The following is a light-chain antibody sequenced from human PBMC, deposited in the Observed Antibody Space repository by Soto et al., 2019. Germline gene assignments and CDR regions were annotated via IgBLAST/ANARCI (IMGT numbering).Light chain of an antibody. CDR1: SSDVGGYNY. V-gene: IGLV2-14*01. J-gene: IGLJ1*01. CDR2: DVS. Sequence: QSALTQPASVSGSPGQSITISCTGTSSDVGGYNYVSWYQQHPGKVPKLMIYDVSNRPSGVSNRFSGSKSGNTASLTISGLQAEDEADYYCSSYTRSSTLYVFGTPTKLTVL. CDR3: SSYTRSSTLYV.